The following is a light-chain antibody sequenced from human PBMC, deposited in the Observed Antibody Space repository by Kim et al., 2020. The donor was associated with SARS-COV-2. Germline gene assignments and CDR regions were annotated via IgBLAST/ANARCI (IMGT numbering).Light chain of an antibody. CDR3: LLYYDTVNF. CDR2: STQ. V-gene: IGLV7-43*01. Sequence: QAVVTQEPSLTVSPGETVTLTCGSSTGAVTGSNYPNWFQQKPGQTPRSLIYSTQYKHSWTPARFSGSLLGDRAALTLSGVQPADEAVYYCLLYYDTVNFFGGGTRLTVL. J-gene: IGLJ2*01. CDR1: TGAVTGSNY.